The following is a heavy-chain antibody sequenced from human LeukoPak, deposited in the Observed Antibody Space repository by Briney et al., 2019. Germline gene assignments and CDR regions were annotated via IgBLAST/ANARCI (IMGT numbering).Heavy chain of an antibody. CDR3: ARGGYGSGSPGY. CDR2: INWNGGST. D-gene: IGHD3-10*01. J-gene: IGHJ4*02. Sequence: GGSLRLSCAASAFNFGDYGMSWIRQVPGKGLEWVSAINWNGGSTGYADSVKGRFTISRDNAKNSLYLQMNSLRVEDTALYYCARGGYGSGSPGYWGQGTLVTVSS. CDR1: AFNFGDYG. V-gene: IGHV3-20*04.